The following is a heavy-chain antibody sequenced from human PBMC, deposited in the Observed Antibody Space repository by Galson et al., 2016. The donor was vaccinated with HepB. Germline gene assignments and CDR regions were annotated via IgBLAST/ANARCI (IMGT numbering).Heavy chain of an antibody. CDR3: ARDDVFRLGY. CDR1: GFTLSNYW. Sequence: SLRLSCAASGFTLSNYWMHWVRQAPGKGLLWVSRISTDGTSTTYAASVKGRFTISRDNAKNSLYLEMNSLRDDDTAVYYCARDDVFRLGYWGQGTLVTVSS. CDR2: ISTDGTST. J-gene: IGHJ4*02. V-gene: IGHV3-74*01. D-gene: IGHD3-10*02.